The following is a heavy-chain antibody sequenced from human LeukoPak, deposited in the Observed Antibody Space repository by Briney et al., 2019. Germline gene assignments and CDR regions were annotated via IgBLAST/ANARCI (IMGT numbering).Heavy chain of an antibody. CDR1: GGTFSSYA. CDR2: ISAYNGNT. Sequence: ASVKVSCKASGGTFSSYAISWVRQAPGQGLEWMGWISAYNGNTNYAQKLQGRVTMTTDTSTSTAYMELRSLRSDDTAVYYCARAGETIFGAPNWFDPWGQRTLVTVSS. CDR3: ARAGETIFGAPNWFDP. D-gene: IGHD3-3*01. V-gene: IGHV1-18*01. J-gene: IGHJ5*02.